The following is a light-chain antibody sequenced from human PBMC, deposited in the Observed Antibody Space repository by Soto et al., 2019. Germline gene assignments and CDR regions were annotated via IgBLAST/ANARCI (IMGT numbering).Light chain of an antibody. CDR3: EQYWATPPTT. CDR1: QSVLYSSNNKNY. V-gene: IGKV4-1*01. CDR2: WAS. J-gene: IGKJ2*01. Sequence: DIVMTQSPDSLAVSLGESASINCKSSQSVLYSSNNKNYLAWYQQKPGQPPKLLIYWASTRESGVSDRFSGSGSGTDFSLTISSLQAEDVAVYYCEQYWATPPTTFGQGTKLGI.